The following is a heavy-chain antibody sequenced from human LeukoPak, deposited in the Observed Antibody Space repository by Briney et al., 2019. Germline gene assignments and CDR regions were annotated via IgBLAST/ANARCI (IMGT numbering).Heavy chain of an antibody. J-gene: IGHJ4*02. D-gene: IGHD3-10*01. CDR2: IYHSGST. CDR1: GGSISSSNW. CDR3: AREPNRWYGIDY. V-gene: IGHV4-4*02. Sequence: PSGTLSLTCAVSGGSISSSNWWSWVRQPPGKGLEWIREIYHSGSTNYNPSLKSRVTISVDKSKNQFSLKLSSVTAADTAVYYCAREPNRWYGIDYWGQGTWSPSPQ.